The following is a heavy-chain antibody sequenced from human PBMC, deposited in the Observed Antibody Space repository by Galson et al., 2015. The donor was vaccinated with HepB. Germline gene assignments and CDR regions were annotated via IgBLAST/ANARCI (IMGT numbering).Heavy chain of an antibody. Sequence: SLRLSCAASGFTFSSYAMSWVRQAPGKGLEWASVISGSGGSTEYTDSVKGRFTISRDNAKNTLYLQMNSLRAEEKAVYYCAKGVPSGITATVFDLWGQGTLVTVSP. J-gene: IGHJ5*02. CDR3: AKGVPSGITATVFDL. D-gene: IGHD6-25*01. CDR1: GFTFSSYA. CDR2: ISGSGGST. V-gene: IGHV3-23*01.